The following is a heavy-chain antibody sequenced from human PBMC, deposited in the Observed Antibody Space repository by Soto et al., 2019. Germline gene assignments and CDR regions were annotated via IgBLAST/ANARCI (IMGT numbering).Heavy chain of an antibody. CDR1: GFTVNNNY. CDR3: TRDSSYYGAGRGVLDY. J-gene: IGHJ4*02. CDR2: IYSGGNT. D-gene: IGHD3-10*01. V-gene: IGHV3-66*01. Sequence: GGSLRLSCAVSGFTVNNNYMSWVRQAPGKGLEWVSVIYSGGNTDYAESVRGRFTVSRDTSKNPLYLQMNSLRAEDTAIYYCTRDSSYYGAGRGVLDYWGQGTPVTVSS.